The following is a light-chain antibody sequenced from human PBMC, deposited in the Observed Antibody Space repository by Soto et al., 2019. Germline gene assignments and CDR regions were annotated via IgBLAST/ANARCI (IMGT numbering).Light chain of an antibody. CDR1: QDIRND. J-gene: IGKJ1*01. V-gene: IGKV1-6*01. CDR3: VQHYNYPPT. Sequence: AIQMTQSPSSLSASVGDRVTLTCRASQDIRNDLGWYQQTPGMAPRFLIYAASNLQSGVPSRFSGSGSGTDFTLTISSLQPEDFATYYCVQHYNYPPTFGQGTKVDIK. CDR2: AAS.